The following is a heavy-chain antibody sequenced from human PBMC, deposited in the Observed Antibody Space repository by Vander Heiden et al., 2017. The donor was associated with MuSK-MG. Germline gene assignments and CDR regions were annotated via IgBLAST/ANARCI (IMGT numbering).Heavy chain of an antibody. V-gene: IGHV5-51*01. CDR3: ARQIRDTAMVSRNWFDP. CDR1: GYSFTSYW. Sequence: EVQLVQSGAEVKKPGESLKISCKGSGYSFTSYWIGWVRQMPGKGLEWMGIIYPGDSDTRYSPSFQGQVTISADKSISTAYLQWSSLKASDTAMYYCARQIRDTAMVSRNWFDPWGQGTLVTVSS. CDR2: IYPGDSDT. J-gene: IGHJ5*02. D-gene: IGHD5-18*01.